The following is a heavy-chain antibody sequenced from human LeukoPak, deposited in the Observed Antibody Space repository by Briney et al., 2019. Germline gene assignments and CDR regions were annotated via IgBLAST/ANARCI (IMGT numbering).Heavy chain of an antibody. CDR3: ARQGTATYYYYGMDV. V-gene: IGHV4-59*08. Sequence: PSETLSLTCTVSGGSISSYYWSWIRQPPGKGLECIGYIYYSGSTNYNPSLKSRVTISVDTSKNQFSLKLSSVTAADTAVYYCARQGTATYYYYGMDVWGQGTTVTVSS. D-gene: IGHD5-18*01. J-gene: IGHJ6*02. CDR2: IYYSGST. CDR1: GGSISSYY.